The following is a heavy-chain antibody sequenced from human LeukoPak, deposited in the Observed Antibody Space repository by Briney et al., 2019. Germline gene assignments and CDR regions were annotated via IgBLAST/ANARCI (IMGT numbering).Heavy chain of an antibody. D-gene: IGHD6-13*01. V-gene: IGHV1-69*02. J-gene: IGHJ4*02. CDR2: IIPILGIA. CDR3: ARLGKLGAAAGVY. Sequence: RIIPILGIANYAQKFQGRVTITADKSTSTAYMELSSLRSEDTAVYYCARLGKLGAAAGVYWGQGTLVTVSS.